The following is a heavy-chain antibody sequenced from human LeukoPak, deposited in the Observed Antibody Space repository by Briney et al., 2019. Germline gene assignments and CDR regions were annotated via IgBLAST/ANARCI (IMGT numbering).Heavy chain of an antibody. J-gene: IGHJ6*03. CDR3: ARVVPKNLLSFGLNYYYMDV. D-gene: IGHD3-10*01. Sequence: PGGSLRLSCSVSAFTFNTFDNFAMNWVRQAPGKGLEWVAAISESGASTYYAASVKGRFTISRDNSKNTLYLQMNSLRAEDTAVYYCARVVPKNLLSFGLNYYYMDVWGKGTTVTISS. CDR2: ISESGAST. CDR1: AFTFNTFDNFA. V-gene: IGHV3-23*01.